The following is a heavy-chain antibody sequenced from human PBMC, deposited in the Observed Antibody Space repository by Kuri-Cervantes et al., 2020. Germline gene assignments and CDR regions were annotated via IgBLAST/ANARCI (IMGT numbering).Heavy chain of an antibody. Sequence: GGSLRLSCAASGFTFSSYSMNWVRQAPGKGLEWVSSISSSSSYIYYADSVKGRFTISRDNAKNSLYLQMNSLRTEDTAVYYCAKDQMTTNVFDYWGQGTLVTVSS. CDR2: ISSSSSYI. D-gene: IGHD4-11*01. V-gene: IGHV3-21*01. J-gene: IGHJ4*02. CDR3: AKDQMTTNVFDY. CDR1: GFTFSSYS.